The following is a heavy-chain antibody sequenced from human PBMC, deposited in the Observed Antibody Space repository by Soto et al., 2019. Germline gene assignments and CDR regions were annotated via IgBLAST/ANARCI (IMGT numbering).Heavy chain of an antibody. CDR2: IYPGDSDT. Sequence: PGESLKISCKSSGYSFSSYWIGLVRQMPGEGLEWMGIIYPGDSDTKYSPSLQGQVTISADTSISTAYLQWTSLKASDTAMYYCARSRRGAYSSGWYSLSGYYNYGIDVWGQGTKVTVSS. V-gene: IGHV5-51*01. D-gene: IGHD6-19*01. CDR1: GYSFSSYW. CDR3: ARSRRGAYSSGWYSLSGYYNYGIDV. J-gene: IGHJ6*02.